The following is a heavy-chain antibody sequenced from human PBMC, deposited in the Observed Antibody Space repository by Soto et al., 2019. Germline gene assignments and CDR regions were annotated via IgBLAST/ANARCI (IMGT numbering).Heavy chain of an antibody. CDR1: GFTFRNYG. J-gene: IGHJ6*02. CDR3: ARDRQTGTTYYYYGMDV. D-gene: IGHD1-7*01. CDR2: IWYDGSNK. Sequence: GGSLRLSCAASGFTFRNYGMHWVRQAPGKGLEWVAVIWYDGSNKYFADSVKGRFTISRDNSKNTLYLQMNSLRAEDTAVYYCARDRQTGTTYYYYGMDVWGRGTTVTVSS. V-gene: IGHV3-33*01.